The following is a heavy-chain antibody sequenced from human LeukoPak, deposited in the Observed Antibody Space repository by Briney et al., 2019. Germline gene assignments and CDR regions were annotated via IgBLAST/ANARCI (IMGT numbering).Heavy chain of an antibody. J-gene: IGHJ3*02. CDR1: GGSISSYY. Sequence: SETLSLTCTVSGGSISSYYWSWILQPPGEGLEWIGYIYYSGSTNYNPSLKSRVTISVDTSKNQFSLKLSSVTAADTAVYYCARVPIAYCGGDCPRDAFDIWGQGTMVTVSS. CDR2: IYYSGST. D-gene: IGHD2-21*01. CDR3: ARVPIAYCGGDCPRDAFDI. V-gene: IGHV4-59*01.